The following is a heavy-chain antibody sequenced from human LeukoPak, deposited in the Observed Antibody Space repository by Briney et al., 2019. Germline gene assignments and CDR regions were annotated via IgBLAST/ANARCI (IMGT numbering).Heavy chain of an antibody. CDR3: AREPAPSTSCSDY. J-gene: IGHJ4*02. Sequence: GRSLRLSCAASGFTFSSYGMHWVRQAPGKGLEWVAVISYDGSNKYYADSVKGRFTISRDNSKNTLYLQTNSLRAEDTAVYYCAREPAPSTSCSDYWGQGTLVTVSS. V-gene: IGHV3-30*06. D-gene: IGHD2-2*01. CDR1: GFTFSSYG. CDR2: ISYDGSNK.